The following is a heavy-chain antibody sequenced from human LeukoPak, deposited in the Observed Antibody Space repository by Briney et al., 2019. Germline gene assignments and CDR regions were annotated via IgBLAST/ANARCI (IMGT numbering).Heavy chain of an antibody. D-gene: IGHD3-22*01. CDR2: ISGYNGNT. CDR3: ARARNYYDSSGYNWFDP. J-gene: IGHJ5*02. CDR1: GYTFTSYG. Sequence: ASVKVSCKASGYTFTSYGISWVRQAPGQGLEWMGWISGYNGNTNYAQKLQGRDTMTTDTSTSTAYMELRSLRSDDTAVYYCARARNYYDSSGYNWFDPWGQGTLVTVSS. V-gene: IGHV1-18*01.